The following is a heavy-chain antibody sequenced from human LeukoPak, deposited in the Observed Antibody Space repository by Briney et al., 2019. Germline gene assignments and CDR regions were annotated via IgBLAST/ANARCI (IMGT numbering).Heavy chain of an antibody. CDR2: IKTGGST. V-gene: IGHV3-66*01. J-gene: IGHJ3*02. Sequence: GGSLRLSCAASGFAVRSNYMSWVRQAPGKGLEWVSFIKTGGSTYYADSVKGRFTISRDNSKNTLYLQMNSLRAEDTAVYYCQRETDAFHIWGQGTMVTVSS. CDR1: GFAVRSNY. D-gene: IGHD1-26*01. CDR3: QRETDAFHI.